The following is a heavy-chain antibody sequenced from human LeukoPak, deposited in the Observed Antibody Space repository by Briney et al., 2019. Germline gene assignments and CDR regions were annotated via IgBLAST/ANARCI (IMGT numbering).Heavy chain of an antibody. Sequence: SETLSLTCAVYGGSFSGYYWSWIRQPPGKGLEWTGEINHSGSTNYNPSLKSRVTISVDTSKNQFSLKLSSVTAADTAVYYCARGAQMTTVTTNWFDPWGQGTLVTVSS. CDR2: INHSGST. CDR3: ARGAQMTTVTTNWFDP. CDR1: GGSFSGYY. D-gene: IGHD4-17*01. V-gene: IGHV4-34*01. J-gene: IGHJ5*02.